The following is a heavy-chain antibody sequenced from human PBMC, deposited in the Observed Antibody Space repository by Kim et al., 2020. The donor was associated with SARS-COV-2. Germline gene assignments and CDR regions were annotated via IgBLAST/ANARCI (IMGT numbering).Heavy chain of an antibody. CDR3: ARGGELLRYFDWLLLGGNYGMDV. V-gene: IGHV3-21*01. D-gene: IGHD3-9*01. CDR1: GFTFSSYN. J-gene: IGHJ6*02. CDR2: ISSSSSYI. Sequence: GGSLILSCAASGFTFSSYNMNWVRQAPGKGLEWVSFISSSSSYIYYADSVKGRFTISRDNAKNSLYLQMNSLRAEDTAVYYCARGGELLRYFDWLLLGGNYGMDVWGQGTTVTVSS.